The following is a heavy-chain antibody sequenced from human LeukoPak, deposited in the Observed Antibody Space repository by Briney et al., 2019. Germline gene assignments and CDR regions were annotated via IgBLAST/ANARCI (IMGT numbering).Heavy chain of an antibody. J-gene: IGHJ5*02. CDR3: AKVVPDQLLWGWFDP. D-gene: IGHD2-2*01. CDR2: ISYDGSNK. CDR1: GFTFSSYG. Sequence: PGGSLRLSCAASGFTFSSYGMHWVRQAPGKGLEWVAVISYDGSNKYYADSVKGRFTISRDNSKNTLYLQMNSLRAEDTAVYYCAKVVPDQLLWGWFDPWGQGTLVTVSS. V-gene: IGHV3-30*18.